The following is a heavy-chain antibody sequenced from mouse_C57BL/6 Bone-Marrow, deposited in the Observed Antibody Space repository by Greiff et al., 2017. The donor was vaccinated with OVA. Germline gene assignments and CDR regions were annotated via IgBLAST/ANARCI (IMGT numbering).Heavy chain of an antibody. CDR3: AGKTYCSNYEFAY. CDR1: GYTFTDYN. Sequence: EVQLQQSGPELVKPGASVKMSCKASGYTFTDYNMHWVKQSPGKSLEWIGYINPNNGGTSYNQKFKGKATLTANKSSSTAYMELRSLTSEDSAVYYCAGKTYCSNYEFAYWGQGTLVTVSA. D-gene: IGHD2-5*01. V-gene: IGHV1-22*01. CDR2: INPNNGGT. J-gene: IGHJ3*01.